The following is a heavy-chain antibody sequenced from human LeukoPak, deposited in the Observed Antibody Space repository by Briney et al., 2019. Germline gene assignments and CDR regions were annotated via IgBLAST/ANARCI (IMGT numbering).Heavy chain of an antibody. V-gene: IGHV4-4*07. CDR2: IYMNGIA. D-gene: IGHD1-14*01. CDR3: AGNRDWYWFFDL. J-gene: IGHJ2*01. Sequence: SETLSLTCSVSGGSSRNDIWNWIRQPAGKGLEWIGRIYMNGIANYNPSLKSRVTMSLDTSNNQFSLKLYSVTAADTAVYYCAGNRDWYWFFDLWGRGTLVTVSS. CDR1: GGSSRNDI.